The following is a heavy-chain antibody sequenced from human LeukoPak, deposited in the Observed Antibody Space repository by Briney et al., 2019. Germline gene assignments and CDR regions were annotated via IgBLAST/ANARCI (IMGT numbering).Heavy chain of an antibody. CDR2: IKQEGSEK. Sequence: GGSLRLSCAASGFTFSSYWMSWVRQAPGKGLEGVANIKQEGSEKYYVDSVKGRFTVSRDNAKNSLYLRMNSLRAEDTAVYYCARVGYSSGWYGYYYYYMDVWGKGTTVTVSS. CDR1: GFTFSSYW. D-gene: IGHD6-19*01. V-gene: IGHV3-7*01. J-gene: IGHJ6*03. CDR3: ARVGYSSGWYGYYYYYMDV.